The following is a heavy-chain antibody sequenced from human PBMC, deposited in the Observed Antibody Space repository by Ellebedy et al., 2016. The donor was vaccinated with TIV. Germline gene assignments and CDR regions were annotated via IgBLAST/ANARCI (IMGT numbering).Heavy chain of an antibody. Sequence: PGGSLRLSCNLSGYNFGNYCIGWVRHMPGKAVESTGINYPCYSDTRYSPSFEGQVTISVVKSISTAYLQWNSLKASDTATYYCARRMVRGGIRYAKEVWGQGTTVTVAS. CDR1: GYNFGNYC. J-gene: IGHJ6*02. CDR3: ARRMVRGGIRYAKEV. D-gene: IGHD3-10*01. V-gene: IGHV5-51*01. CDR2: NYPCYSDT.